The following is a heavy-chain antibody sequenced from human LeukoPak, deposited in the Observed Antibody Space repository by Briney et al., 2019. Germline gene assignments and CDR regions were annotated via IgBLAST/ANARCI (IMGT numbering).Heavy chain of an antibody. V-gene: IGHV4-4*02. J-gene: IGHJ4*02. D-gene: IGHD3-16*02. CDR3: ARVAWIPIGGVIVTASDY. CDR2: IHHSGDT. Sequence: SGTLSLTCAVSGGSISGDSWWSWVRQSPGKGLEWIGEIHHSGDTDYNSSLKSRVTISLDKSKTQFSLTLNSVTAADTAVYYCARVAWIPIGGVIVTASDYWGQGTLVTVSS. CDR1: GGSISGDSW.